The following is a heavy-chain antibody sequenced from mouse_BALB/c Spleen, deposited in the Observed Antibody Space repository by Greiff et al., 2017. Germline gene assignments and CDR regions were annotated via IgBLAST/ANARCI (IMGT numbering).Heavy chain of an antibody. J-gene: IGHJ3*01. Sequence: VQLKESGPGLVKPSQTVSLTCTVTGISITTGNYRWSWIRQFPGNKLEWIGYIYYSGTITYNPSLTSRTTITRDTSKNQFFLEMNSLTAEDTATYYCARDYYGSSYGFAYWGQGTLVTVSA. D-gene: IGHD1-1*01. CDR3: ARDYYGSSYGFAY. V-gene: IGHV3-5*02. CDR2: IYYSGTI. CDR1: GISITTGNYR.